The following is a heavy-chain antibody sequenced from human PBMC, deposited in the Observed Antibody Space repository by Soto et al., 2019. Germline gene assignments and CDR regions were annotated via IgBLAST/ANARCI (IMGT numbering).Heavy chain of an antibody. CDR2: ISDSGGST. D-gene: IGHD7-27*01. CDR1: GFTFSSYA. J-gene: IGHJ4*02. Sequence: EVQVLESGGGLVQPGGSLRLSCAASGFTFSSYAMNWVRQAPGKGLEWVSAISDSGGSTYYADSVKGRFTISRDNSKNTQYLQMNSLRAEDTAVYYCASKNWGPFDYWVQGTLVTVSS. V-gene: IGHV3-23*01. CDR3: ASKNWGPFDY.